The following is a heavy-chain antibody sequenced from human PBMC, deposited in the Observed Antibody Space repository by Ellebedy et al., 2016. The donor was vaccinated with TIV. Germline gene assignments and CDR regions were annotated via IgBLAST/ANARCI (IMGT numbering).Heavy chain of an antibody. V-gene: IGHV3-48*03. CDR2: IGQSENDK. J-gene: IGHJ5*02. CDR1: GLIFSKYQ. Sequence: GGSLRLXCAASGLIFSKYQFNWVRQAPGKGLEWLSFIGQSENDKHYADSVKGRFTVSRDNAKNSLYLQMNSLRAEDTAVYYCAKTISPGAGSNLDAWGQGTLVTVSS. CDR3: AKTISPGAGSNLDA. D-gene: IGHD5-24*01.